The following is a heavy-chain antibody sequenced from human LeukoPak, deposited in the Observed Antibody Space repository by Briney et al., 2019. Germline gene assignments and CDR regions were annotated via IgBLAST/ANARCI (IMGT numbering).Heavy chain of an antibody. D-gene: IGHD2-2*01. J-gene: IGHJ4*02. CDR3: ARSYCSSTTCYCPEY. Sequence: ASVKGSCKASGYTFTSYGISWVRQAPGQGLEWMGWISAYNGNTNFAQKLQGRLTMTTDTSTSTAYMELRSLRSDDTAVYYCARSYCSSTTCYCPEYWGQGTLVTVSS. CDR2: ISAYNGNT. CDR1: GYTFTSYG. V-gene: IGHV1-18*01.